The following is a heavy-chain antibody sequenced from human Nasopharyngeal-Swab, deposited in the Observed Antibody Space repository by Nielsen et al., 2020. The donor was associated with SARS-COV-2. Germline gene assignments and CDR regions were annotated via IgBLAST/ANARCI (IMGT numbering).Heavy chain of an antibody. V-gene: IGHV4-39*01. CDR1: GGSISSSSYY. CDR2: IYYSGST. Sequence: LRLSCTVSGGSISSSSYYWGWIRQPPGKGLEWIGSIYYSGSTYYNPSLKSRVTISVDTSKNQFSLKLSSVTAADTAVYYCARQPKQWLVQNPKLYFDYWGQGTLVTVSS. CDR3: ARQPKQWLVQNPKLYFDY. J-gene: IGHJ4*02. D-gene: IGHD6-19*01.